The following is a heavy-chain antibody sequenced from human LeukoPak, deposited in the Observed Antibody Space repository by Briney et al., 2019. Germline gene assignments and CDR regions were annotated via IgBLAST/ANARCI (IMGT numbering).Heavy chain of an antibody. V-gene: IGHV4-31*03. CDR3: ARDKGSLRYFDWSPQHHYYYGMDV. CDR1: GGSISSGGYY. CDR2: IYYSGST. Sequence: SQTLSLTCTVSGGSISSGGYYWSWIRQHPGKGLEWIGYIYYSGSTYYNPSLKSRVTISVDTSKNQFSLKLSSVTAADTAVYYCARDKGSLRYFDWSPQHHYYYGMDVWGQGTTVTVSS. D-gene: IGHD3-9*01. J-gene: IGHJ6*02.